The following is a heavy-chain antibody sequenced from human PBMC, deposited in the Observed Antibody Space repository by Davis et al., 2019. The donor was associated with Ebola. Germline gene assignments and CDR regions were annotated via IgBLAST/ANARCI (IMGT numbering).Heavy chain of an antibody. V-gene: IGHV1-69*04. D-gene: IGHD6-6*01. CDR3: ARGPAYSSSSPYYYYGMDV. J-gene: IGHJ6*02. Sequence: AASVKVSCKASGGTFSSYAISWVRQAPGQGLEWMGRIIPILGIANYAQKFQGRVTITADKSTSTAYMELSSLRSEDTAVYYCARGPAYSSSSPYYYYGMDVWGQGTTVTVSS. CDR1: GGTFSSYA. CDR2: IIPILGIA.